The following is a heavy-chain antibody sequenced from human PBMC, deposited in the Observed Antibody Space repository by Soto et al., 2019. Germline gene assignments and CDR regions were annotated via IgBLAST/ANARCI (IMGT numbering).Heavy chain of an antibody. Sequence: GGSLRLSCAASGFTFSSYAMSWVRQAPGKGLEWVSAISGSGGSTYYADSVKGRFTISRDNSKNTLYLQMNSLRAEDTAVYYCAKDRERLMVRGVTAFDPWGQGTLVTVSS. V-gene: IGHV3-23*01. D-gene: IGHD3-10*01. CDR3: AKDRERLMVRGVTAFDP. CDR2: ISGSGGST. CDR1: GFTFSSYA. J-gene: IGHJ5*02.